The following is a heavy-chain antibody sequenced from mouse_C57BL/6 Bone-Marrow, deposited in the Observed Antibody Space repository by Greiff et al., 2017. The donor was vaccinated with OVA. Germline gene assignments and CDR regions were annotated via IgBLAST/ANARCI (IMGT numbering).Heavy chain of an antibody. CDR3: ARGLYGYDYAMDY. CDR1: GFTFSDYG. Sequence: EVHLVESGGGLVKPGGSLKLSCAASGFTFSDYGMHWVRQAPEKGLEWVAYISSGSSTIYYADTVKGRFTISRDNAKNTLFLQMTSLRSEDTAMYYCARGLYGYDYAMDYWGQGTSVTVSS. D-gene: IGHD2-2*01. V-gene: IGHV5-17*01. J-gene: IGHJ4*01. CDR2: ISSGSSTI.